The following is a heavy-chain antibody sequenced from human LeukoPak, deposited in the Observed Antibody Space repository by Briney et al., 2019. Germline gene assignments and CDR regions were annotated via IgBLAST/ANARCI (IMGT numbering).Heavy chain of an antibody. CDR3: ARDSGLSGYYFDH. J-gene: IGHJ4*02. CDR2: VNSGSSTI. V-gene: IGHV3-48*04. Sequence: PGGSLRLSXAASGFTFIRYSMNWVRQAPGKGLEWVAYVNSGSSTISYADSVRGRFTISRDNAKDSLYLQMNSLRAEDTAVYYCARDSGLSGYYFDHWGQGTPVTVSS. CDR1: GFTFIRYS. D-gene: IGHD3-22*01.